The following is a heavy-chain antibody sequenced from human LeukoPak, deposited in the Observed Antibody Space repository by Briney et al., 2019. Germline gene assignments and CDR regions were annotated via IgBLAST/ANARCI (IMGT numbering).Heavy chain of an antibody. CDR1: GVTFSSYA. J-gene: IGHJ4*02. CDR2: ISYDGSNK. D-gene: IGHD5-18*01. CDR3: ARVGYSYGYPFDY. V-gene: IGHV3-30-3*01. Sequence: PGGSLRLSCAASGVTFSSYAMHWVRQAPGKGLEWVAVISYDGSNKYYADSVKGRFTISRDNSKNTLYLQMNSLRAEDTAVYYCARVGYSYGYPFDYWGQGTLVTVSS.